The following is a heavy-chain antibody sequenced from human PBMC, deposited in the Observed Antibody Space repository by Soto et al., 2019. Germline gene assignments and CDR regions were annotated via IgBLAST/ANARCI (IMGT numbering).Heavy chain of an antibody. CDR3: AKAQNDYHWDNRPPFDY. V-gene: IGHV3-23*01. J-gene: IGHJ4*02. Sequence: EVQLLESGGGVVQPGGSLRLSCEASGFTLRNYAMTWVRQAPGKGLEWVSLISANDVGTYYAESLKTRFTSSTDQSRNTVYLKIDSLRADDTAIYYCAKAQNDYHWDNRPPFDYWGQGTLVTVSS. CDR1: GFTLRNYA. D-gene: IGHD5-12*01. CDR2: ISANDVGT.